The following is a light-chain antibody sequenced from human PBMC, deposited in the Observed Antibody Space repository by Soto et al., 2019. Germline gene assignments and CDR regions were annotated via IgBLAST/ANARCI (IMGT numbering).Light chain of an antibody. CDR3: EQANSFPIT. CDR1: QGISNW. V-gene: IGKV1-12*01. CDR2: AAS. Sequence: DIPMTQSPSSVSASVGDRVTITCRASQGISNWLAWYQQIPGKAPKLLIYAASSLQSGVHSRFSGSGSGTDFTITISSLQPEDIATYYCEQANSFPITFGQGTRLEIK. J-gene: IGKJ5*01.